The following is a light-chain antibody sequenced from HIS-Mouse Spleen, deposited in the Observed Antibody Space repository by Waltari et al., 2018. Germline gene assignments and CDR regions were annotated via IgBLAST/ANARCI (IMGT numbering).Light chain of an antibody. J-gene: IGLJ2*01. CDR1: SSDARGYNY. CDR2: DVS. CDR3: CSYAGSYTFVV. V-gene: IGLV2-11*01. Sequence: QSALTQPRSVSGSPGQAVTISCTGTSSDARGYNYVSLYQQHPAKAPKLMIYDVSKRPSGVPDRFSGSKSGNTASLTISGLQAEDEADYYCCSYAGSYTFVVFGGGTKLTVL.